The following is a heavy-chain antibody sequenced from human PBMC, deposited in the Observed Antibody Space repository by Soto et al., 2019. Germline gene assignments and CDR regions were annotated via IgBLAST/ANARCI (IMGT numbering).Heavy chain of an antibody. V-gene: IGHV4-31*03. CDR1: GDSISSGGYY. J-gene: IGHJ4*02. Sequence: QVQLQESGPGLVKPSQTLSLTCTVSGDSISSGGYYWSWIRQHPGKGLEWIGFIYYSGNPQYNPSLRSRSTLSVDSSKNQFSPKLSSLPAADTGVYYSPRGRVSSAYYKEKTLHYWGQGTLVTVSS. CDR3: PRGRVSSAYYKEKTLHY. CDR2: IYYSGNP. D-gene: IGHD3-22*01.